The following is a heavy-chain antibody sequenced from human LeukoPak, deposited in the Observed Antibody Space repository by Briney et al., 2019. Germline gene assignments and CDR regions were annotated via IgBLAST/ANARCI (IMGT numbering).Heavy chain of an antibody. J-gene: IGHJ4*02. V-gene: IGHV3-23*01. D-gene: IGHD1-26*01. Sequence: GGSLRLSCAASGFTFSSYAMSWVRQAPGKGREWVSAISGSGGSTYYADSVKGRFTISRDNSKSTLYRQMTSLRAEDTAVYYCALTVGATPFDYWGQGTLVTVSS. CDR1: GFTFSSYA. CDR2: ISGSGGST. CDR3: ALTVGATPFDY.